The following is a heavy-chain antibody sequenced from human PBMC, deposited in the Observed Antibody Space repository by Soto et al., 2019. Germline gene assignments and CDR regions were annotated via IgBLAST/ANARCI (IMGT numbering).Heavy chain of an antibody. CDR3: PRETKTYCSSGSCNWFDP. CDR1: GGSISGDGSY. V-gene: IGHV4-31*03. D-gene: IGHD2-15*01. CDR2: IYYSGTT. Sequence: QLQESGPGLVKTSQTLSLTCSVSGGSISGDGSYWAWIRQYPGKGLEWIGYIYYSGTTYYNPSLRSRAAISVDTSRSQYSVSLNSVNAADTASYYCPRETKTYCSSGSCNWFDPWGQGILVAVSS. J-gene: IGHJ5*02.